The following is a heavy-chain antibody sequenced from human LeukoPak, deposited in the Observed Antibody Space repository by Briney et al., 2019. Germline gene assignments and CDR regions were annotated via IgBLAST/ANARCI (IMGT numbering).Heavy chain of an antibody. CDR1: GGSISTYY. V-gene: IGHV4-4*07. CDR2: IYISGST. CDR3: ARQTGAYYYYMDV. Sequence: SETLSLTCTVSGGSISTYYWSWIRQPAGKGLEWIGRIYISGSTNYNPSLKSRVSMSVDTSKNHFSLKLSSVTAADTAVYYCARQTGAYYYYMDVWGKGTTVTVSS. D-gene: IGHD7-27*01. J-gene: IGHJ6*03.